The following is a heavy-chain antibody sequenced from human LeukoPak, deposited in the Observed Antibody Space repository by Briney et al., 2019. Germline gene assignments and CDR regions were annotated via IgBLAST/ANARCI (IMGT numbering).Heavy chain of an antibody. CDR3: ATAVASSSGWYADY. J-gene: IGHJ4*02. CDR2: IWYDGSNK. Sequence: GGSLRLSCAASGFTFSSYGMHWVRQAPGKGLEWVAVIWYDGSNKYYADSVKGRFTVSRDNSKNTLYLQMNSLRAEDTAVYYCATAVASSSGWYADYWGQGTLVTVSS. D-gene: IGHD6-19*01. CDR1: GFTFSSYG. V-gene: IGHV3-33*01.